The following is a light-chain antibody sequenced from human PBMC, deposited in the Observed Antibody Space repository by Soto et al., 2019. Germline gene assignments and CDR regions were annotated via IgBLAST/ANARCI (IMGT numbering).Light chain of an antibody. V-gene: IGKV1-5*03. J-gene: IGKJ1*01. CDR2: KAS. CDR3: QQYKT. CDR1: LDISHY. Sequence: DIQMTQSPSSLSASVGDTVTITCQASLDISHYLNWYQQKPGKAPRLLIYKASSLASGVPSRFSGSGSGTEFTLTISSLQPDDFATYYCQQYKTFGQGTKVDIK.